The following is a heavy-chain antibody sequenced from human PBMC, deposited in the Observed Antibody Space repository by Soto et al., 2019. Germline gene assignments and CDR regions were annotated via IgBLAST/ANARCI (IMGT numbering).Heavy chain of an antibody. Sequence: QVHLQESGPGLVKPSETLSLTCIVSGDSIDSYYWNWIRQSPGRGLEWIGYIYNSGSAIYNPSLKSRVTLSGDTSKNQFSLKLRSVTAADTAVYFCSRLRYGGDFDYWGQGRPVAVSS. CDR3: SRLRYGGDFDY. D-gene: IGHD3-16*02. CDR1: GDSIDSYY. CDR2: IYNSGSA. V-gene: IGHV4-59*08. J-gene: IGHJ4*02.